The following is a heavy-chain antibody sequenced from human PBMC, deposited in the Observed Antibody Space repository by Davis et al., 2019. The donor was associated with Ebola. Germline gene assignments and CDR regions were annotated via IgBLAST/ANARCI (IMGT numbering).Heavy chain of an antibody. Sequence: GESLKISCVASGFTFTTYSMSWVRQAPGKALEWVSSISSDSDYIYYADSAKGRFTISRDNAKNSLFLQMNSLRDEDTAVYYCARGTIVGATGIDYWGQGTLVTVSS. CDR2: ISSDSDYI. J-gene: IGHJ4*02. CDR1: GFTFTTYS. CDR3: ARGTIVGATGIDY. D-gene: IGHD1-26*01. V-gene: IGHV3-21*01.